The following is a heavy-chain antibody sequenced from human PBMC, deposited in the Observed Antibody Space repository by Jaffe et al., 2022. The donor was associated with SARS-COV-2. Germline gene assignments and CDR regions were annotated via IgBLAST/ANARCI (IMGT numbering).Heavy chain of an antibody. CDR3: ATGTVAIAAIRLGGY. D-gene: IGHD6-6*01. CDR2: IGGSGSST. CDR1: GFTFSSLA. V-gene: IGHV3-23*01. J-gene: IGHJ4*02. Sequence: EVQLLESGGGLVQPGGSLRLSCAASGFTFSSLAMNWVRQAPGKGLEWVSAIGGSGSSTYYADSVKGRFTISRDNSKNTLYLQMNSLRAEDTAVYYCATGTVAIAAIRLGGYWGQGTLVTVSS.